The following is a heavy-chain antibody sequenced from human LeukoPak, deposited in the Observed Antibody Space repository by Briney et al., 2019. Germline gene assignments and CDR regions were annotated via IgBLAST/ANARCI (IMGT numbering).Heavy chain of an antibody. CDR3: ASVWDIGWFDP. V-gene: IGHV1-46*01. CDR1: GYTFTSYY. D-gene: IGHD2-15*01. Sequence: ASVKVSCKASGYTFTSYYMHWVRQAPGQGLEWMGIINPSGGSTSYAQKFQGRVTMTRNTSISTAYMELSSLRSEDTAVYYCASVWDIGWFDPWGQGTLVTVSS. CDR2: INPSGGST. J-gene: IGHJ5*02.